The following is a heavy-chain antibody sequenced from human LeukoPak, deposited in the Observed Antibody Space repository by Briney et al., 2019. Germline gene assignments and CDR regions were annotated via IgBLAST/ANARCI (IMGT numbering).Heavy chain of an antibody. CDR3: ARLIAAAGVDYYYGMDV. V-gene: IGHV1-46*01. CDR2: INPSGGST. J-gene: IGHJ6*02. Sequence: ASVKVSCKASGYTFTIYYMHWVRQAPGQGLEWMGIINPSGGSTSYAQKFQGRVTVTRDTSTSTVYMELSSLRSEDTAVYYCARLIAAAGVDYYYGMDVWGQGTTVTVSS. D-gene: IGHD6-13*01. CDR1: GYTFTIYY.